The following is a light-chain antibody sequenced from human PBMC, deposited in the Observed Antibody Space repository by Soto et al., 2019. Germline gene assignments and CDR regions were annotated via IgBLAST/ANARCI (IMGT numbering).Light chain of an antibody. Sequence: EIVLTQSPGTLSLSPGERATLSCRASQSVSSSYLAWYQQKPGQAPRLLIYDASTRATGIPDRFSGSGSGTYFTLTISRLEAEDFAVYYCQHYGSSRTFGLGTKVEIK. V-gene: IGKV3-20*01. CDR2: DAS. J-gene: IGKJ1*01. CDR1: QSVSSSY. CDR3: QHYGSSRT.